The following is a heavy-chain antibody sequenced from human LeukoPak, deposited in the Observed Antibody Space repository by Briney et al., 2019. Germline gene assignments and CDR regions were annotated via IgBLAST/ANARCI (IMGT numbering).Heavy chain of an antibody. J-gene: IGHJ2*01. CDR3: ARGDKYWYFDL. Sequence: SSVKVSCKASGGTFSSYTISWVLQAPGQGLEWMGRIIPILGIANYAQKFQGRVTITADKSTSTAYMELSSLRSEDTAVYYCARGDKYWYFDLWGRGTLVTVSS. CDR2: IIPILGIA. CDR1: GGTFSSYT. D-gene: IGHD3-10*01. V-gene: IGHV1-69*02.